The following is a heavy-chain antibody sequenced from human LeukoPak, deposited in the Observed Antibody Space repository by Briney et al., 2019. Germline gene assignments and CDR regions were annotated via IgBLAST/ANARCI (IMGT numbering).Heavy chain of an antibody. V-gene: IGHV1-2*06. CDR2: INPNTGGT. J-gene: IGHJ4*02. D-gene: IGHD4-17*01. Sequence: ASVKVSCKASGYTFINYFLHWVRQAPGQGLEWMGRINPNTGGTNYAQKFQGRIIMTRDTSINTAYMELTRLRSDDTAVYYWARKGDYEVDFDYWGQGTLVTVSS. CDR1: GYTFINYF. CDR3: ARKGDYEVDFDY.